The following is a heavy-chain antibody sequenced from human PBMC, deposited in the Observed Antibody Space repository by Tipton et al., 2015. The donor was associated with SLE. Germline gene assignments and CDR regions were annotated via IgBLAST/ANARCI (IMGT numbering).Heavy chain of an antibody. J-gene: IGHJ4*02. CDR2: ISDSSDYI. V-gene: IGHV3-21*04. CDR1: GFSFNSYN. CDR3: AKDLRTKLYYFEE. Sequence: SLRLSCAASGFSFNSYNMTWVRQAPGKGLEWVSSISDSSDYIYYADSVKGRFTISRDNSKSTLFLEMTSLRAEDTAVYYCAKDLRTKLYYFEEWGQGTLVTVSS. D-gene: IGHD3-9*01.